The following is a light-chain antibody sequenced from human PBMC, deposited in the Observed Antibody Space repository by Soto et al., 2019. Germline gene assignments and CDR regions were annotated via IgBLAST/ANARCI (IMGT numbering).Light chain of an antibody. CDR3: QQRRT. V-gene: IGKV3-11*01. CDR1: QTVSSY. Sequence: EIVLTHSPATLSLSPGERATLSCRASQTVSSYLAWYQQKPGQAPRLLVYDASDRATGIPARFSGSGSGTDFTLTIGSLVPEDFAVYYCQQRRTFGQGTRLEIK. J-gene: IGKJ5*01. CDR2: DAS.